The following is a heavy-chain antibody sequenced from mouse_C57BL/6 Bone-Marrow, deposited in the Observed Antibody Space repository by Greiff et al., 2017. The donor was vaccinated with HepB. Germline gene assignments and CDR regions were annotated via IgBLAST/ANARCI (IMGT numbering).Heavy chain of an antibody. CDR1: GYTFTSYG. CDR2: IYPRSGNT. CDR3: ARVCDVWYFDV. D-gene: IGHD2-13*01. V-gene: IGHV1-81*01. J-gene: IGHJ1*03. Sequence: QVQLQQSGAELARPGASVKLSCKASGYTFTSYGISWVKQRTGQGLEWIGEIYPRSGNTYYNEKFKGKATLTADKSSSTAYMELRSLTSEDSAVYFCARVCDVWYFDVWGTGTPVTVSS.